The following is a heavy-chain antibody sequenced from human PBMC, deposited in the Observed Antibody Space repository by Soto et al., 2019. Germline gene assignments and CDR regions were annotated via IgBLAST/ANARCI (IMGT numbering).Heavy chain of an antibody. CDR2: ISGSGGST. D-gene: IGHD6-13*01. Sequence: PVGSLRLSCAASEVTFSSYAMSWVRQAPGKGLEWVSAISGSGGSTYYADSVKGRFTISRDNSKNTLYLQMNSLRAEDTAVYYCEKDLIGAAAGTPFDPWGQGTLVTVSS. V-gene: IGHV3-23*01. CDR3: EKDLIGAAAGTPFDP. CDR1: EVTFSSYA. J-gene: IGHJ5*02.